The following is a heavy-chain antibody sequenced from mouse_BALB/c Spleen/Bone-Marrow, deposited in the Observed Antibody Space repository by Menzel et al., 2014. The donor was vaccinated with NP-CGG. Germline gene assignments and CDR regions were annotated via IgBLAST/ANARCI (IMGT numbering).Heavy chain of an antibody. D-gene: IGHD1-1*01. Sequence: EVKLVESGPGLVKPSPSLSLTCAVTGYSITSDYAWNWFRQFPGNKLEWMGYISYSGSTSYNPSLKSRISITRDTSKNQFFLQLNSVTTEDTATYYCARCYYGSSAYAMDYWGQGTSVTVSS. CDR3: ARCYYGSSAYAMDY. CDR1: GYSITSDYA. V-gene: IGHV3-2*02. J-gene: IGHJ4*01. CDR2: ISYSGST.